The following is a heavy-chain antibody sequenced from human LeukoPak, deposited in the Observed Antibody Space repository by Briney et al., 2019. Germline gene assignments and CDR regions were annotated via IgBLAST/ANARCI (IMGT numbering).Heavy chain of an antibody. CDR1: GGSFSGYY. D-gene: IGHD1-26*01. CDR3: ARERWELLPFYFDY. Sequence: PSETLSLTCAVYGGSFSGYYWSWIRQPPGKGLEWIGEINHSGSTNYNPSLKSRVTMSVDTSKNQFSLKLSSVTAADTAVYYCARERWELLPFYFDYWGQGTLVTVSS. CDR2: INHSGST. J-gene: IGHJ4*02. V-gene: IGHV4-34*01.